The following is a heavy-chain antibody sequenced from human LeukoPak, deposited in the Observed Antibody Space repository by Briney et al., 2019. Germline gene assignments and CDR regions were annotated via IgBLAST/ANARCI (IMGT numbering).Heavy chain of an antibody. D-gene: IGHD1-26*01. CDR2: IIPIFGTA. V-gene: IGHV1-69*01. CDR3: ARARSSGSYYDAFDI. J-gene: IGHJ3*02. CDR1: GGTFSSYA. Sequence: ASVKVSCKASGGTFSSYAIHWVRRAPGQGLEWMGGIIPIFGTANYAQKFQGRVTIIADESTSTAYMELSSLRSEVTAVYYCARARSSGSYYDAFDIWGQGTMVTVSS.